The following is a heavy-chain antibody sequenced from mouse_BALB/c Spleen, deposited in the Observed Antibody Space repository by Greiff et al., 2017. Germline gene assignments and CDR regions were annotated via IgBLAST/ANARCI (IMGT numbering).Heavy chain of an antibody. CDR2: ISYSGST. CDR1: GYSITSDYA. J-gene: IGHJ4*01. Sequence: EVQLQESGPGLVKPSQSLSLTCTVTGYSITSDYAWNWIRQFPGNKLEWMGYISYSGSTSYNPSLKSRISITRDTSKNQFFLQLNSVTTEDTATYYCARFDGYYGGAMDYWGQGTSGTGSS. CDR3: ARFDGYYGGAMDY. V-gene: IGHV3-2*02. D-gene: IGHD2-3*01.